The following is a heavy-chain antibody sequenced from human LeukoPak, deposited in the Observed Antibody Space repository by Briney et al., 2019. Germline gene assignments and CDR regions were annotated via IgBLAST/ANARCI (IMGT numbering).Heavy chain of an antibody. D-gene: IGHD3-22*01. CDR1: GFTFSDYY. J-gene: IGHJ4*02. CDR3: AKRYYYDSSGYSRRLYYFDY. CDR2: ISGSGGST. Sequence: GGSLRLSCAASGFTFSDYYMSWVRQAPGKGLEWVSAISGSGGSTYYADSVKGRFTISRDNSKNTLYLQMNSLRAEDTAVYYCAKRYYYDSSGYSRRLYYFDYWGQGTLVTVSS. V-gene: IGHV3-23*01.